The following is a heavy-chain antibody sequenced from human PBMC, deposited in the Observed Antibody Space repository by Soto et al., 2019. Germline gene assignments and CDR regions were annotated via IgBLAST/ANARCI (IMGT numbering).Heavy chain of an antibody. D-gene: IGHD3-10*01. J-gene: IGHJ6*02. CDR2: IYYSGST. V-gene: IGHV4-31*03. CDR1: GGSISSGGYY. CDR3: ARDSYMVRGVPNNLYGMDV. Sequence: QVQLQESGPGLVKPSQTLSLTCTVSGGSISSGGYYWSWIRQHPGKGLEWIGYIYYSGSTYYNPSLKSRVTISVDTSKNQFSLKLSSVTAADTAVYYCARDSYMVRGVPNNLYGMDVWGQGTTVTVSS.